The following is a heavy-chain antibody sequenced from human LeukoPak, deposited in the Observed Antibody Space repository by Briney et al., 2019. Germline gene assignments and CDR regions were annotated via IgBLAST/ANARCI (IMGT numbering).Heavy chain of an antibody. CDR3: ARGGGSYSSGWYPEYFFDY. CDR2: ISYDGSNK. CDR1: GFTFSSYA. D-gene: IGHD6-19*01. Sequence: GGSLRLSCAASGFTFSSYAMHWVRQAPGKGLQWVAVISYDGSNKYYADSVKGRFTISRDNSKNTLYLQMNSLRAEDTAVYYCARGGGSYSSGWYPEYFFDYWGQGTLVTVSS. V-gene: IGHV3-30*04. J-gene: IGHJ4*02.